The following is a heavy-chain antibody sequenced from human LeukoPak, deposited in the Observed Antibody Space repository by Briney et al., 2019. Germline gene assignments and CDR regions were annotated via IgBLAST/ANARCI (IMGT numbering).Heavy chain of an antibody. V-gene: IGHV4-39*07. Sequence: SETLSLTCTVSGGSINSSSYYWGWIRQPPGKGLEWIGSIYYSGSTNYNPSLKSRVTMSVDTSKNQFSLKLSSVTAADTAVYYCAREYYYDSSGYGAFDIWGQGTMVTVSS. J-gene: IGHJ3*02. CDR2: IYYSGST. D-gene: IGHD3-22*01. CDR1: GGSINSSSYY. CDR3: AREYYYDSSGYGAFDI.